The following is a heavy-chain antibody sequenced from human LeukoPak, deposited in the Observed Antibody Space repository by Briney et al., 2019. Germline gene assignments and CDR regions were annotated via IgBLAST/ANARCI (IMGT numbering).Heavy chain of an antibody. J-gene: IGHJ4*02. Sequence: ASVKVSCKASGYTFTDYYMHWVRQAPGQGLEWMGWINPNSGDTYYAPKFQGRVTMTRDTAISTAYMELSRLRSDDTAVYYCARDGTMSTRAPGGVPDYWGQGTLVTVSS. CDR2: INPNSGDT. V-gene: IGHV1-2*02. CDR1: GYTFTDYY. D-gene: IGHD3-10*02. CDR3: ARDGTMSTRAPGGVPDY.